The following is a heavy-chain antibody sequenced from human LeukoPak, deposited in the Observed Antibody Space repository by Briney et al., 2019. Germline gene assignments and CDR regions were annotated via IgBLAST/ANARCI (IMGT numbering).Heavy chain of an antibody. D-gene: IGHD3-22*01. Sequence: PGGSLRLSCAASGFSVSSNYMSWVRQAPGKGLEWVSVIYSGGSTYYADSVKGRFTISRDNSKNTLYLQMNSLRAEDTAVYYCARVRDYYDSSGYYSAFDIWGQGTMVTVSS. CDR1: GFSVSSNY. CDR3: ARVRDYYDSSGYYSAFDI. V-gene: IGHV3-66*01. CDR2: IYSGGST. J-gene: IGHJ3*02.